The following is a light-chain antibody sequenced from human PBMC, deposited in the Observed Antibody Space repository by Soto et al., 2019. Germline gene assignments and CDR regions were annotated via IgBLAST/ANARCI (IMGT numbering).Light chain of an antibody. CDR3: QQYNSYWT. CDR1: QSISSW. Sequence: DIPMTQSPSTLSASVGDRVTITCRASQSISSWLAWYQQKPGKAPKLLIYDASSLESGVPSRFSGSGSGTEFTLTISILQPDDFATYYCQQYNSYWTFGQGTKVEIK. CDR2: DAS. V-gene: IGKV1-5*01. J-gene: IGKJ1*01.